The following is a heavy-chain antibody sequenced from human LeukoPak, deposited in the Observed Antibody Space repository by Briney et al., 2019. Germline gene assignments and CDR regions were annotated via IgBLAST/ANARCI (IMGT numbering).Heavy chain of an antibody. Sequence: ASVKVSCKASGYTFATYYMHWVRQAPGQGLEWMGIINPSGGTTSYAQKIQGRVTMARDTSTSTVYMELSSLRSDDTAVYYCARSSGWYEWDAFDMWGQGTMVTVSS. CDR3: ARSSGWYEWDAFDM. J-gene: IGHJ3*02. CDR1: GYTFATYY. CDR2: INPSGGTT. D-gene: IGHD6-19*01. V-gene: IGHV1-46*01.